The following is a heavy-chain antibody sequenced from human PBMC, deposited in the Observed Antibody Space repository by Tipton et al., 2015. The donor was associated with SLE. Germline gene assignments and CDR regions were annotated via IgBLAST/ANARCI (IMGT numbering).Heavy chain of an antibody. D-gene: IGHD6-13*01. J-gene: IGHJ6*02. CDR3: ARDGKAAAGSYYYYYGMDV. CDR2: IYYSGST. Sequence: TLSLTCAVYGGSFSGYYWSWIRQPPGKGLEWIGYIYYSGSTNYNPSLKSRVTISVDTSKNQFSLKLSSVTAADTAVYYCARDGKAAAGSYYYYYGMDVWGPGTTVTVSS. V-gene: IGHV4-59*01. CDR1: GGSFSGYY.